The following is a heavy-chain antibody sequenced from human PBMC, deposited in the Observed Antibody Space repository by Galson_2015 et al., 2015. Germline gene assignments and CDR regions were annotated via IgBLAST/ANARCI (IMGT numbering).Heavy chain of an antibody. CDR2: TYYRSKWYN. CDR3: ARDPGIDSSGFCCYGMDV. V-gene: IGHV6-1*01. CDR1: GDSVSSNSAA. Sequence: CAISGDSVSSNSAAWNWIRQSPSRGLEWLGRTYYRSKWYNDYAVSVKSRITINPDTSKNQFSLQLNSVTPEDTAVYYCARDPGIDSSGFCCYGMDVWGQGTTVTVSS. D-gene: IGHD6-19*01. J-gene: IGHJ6*02.